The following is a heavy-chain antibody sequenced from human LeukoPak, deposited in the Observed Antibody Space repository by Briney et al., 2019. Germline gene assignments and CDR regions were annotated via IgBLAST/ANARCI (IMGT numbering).Heavy chain of an antibody. V-gene: IGHV3-23*01. Sequence: GGSLRLSCAASGFTFRSYAMSWVRQAPGKGLEWVSISGGGDIADYADSVKGRFTLSRDISKNTLYLQMNSLRAEDTAVYFRTKQRSDFWSASDYWGLGTLVTVSS. CDR1: GFTFRSYA. CDR2: SGGGDIA. J-gene: IGHJ4*02. CDR3: TKQRSDFWSASDY. D-gene: IGHD3-3*01.